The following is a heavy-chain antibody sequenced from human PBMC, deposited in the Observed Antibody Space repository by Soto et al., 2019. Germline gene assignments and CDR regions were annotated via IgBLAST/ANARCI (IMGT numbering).Heavy chain of an antibody. Sequence: QVQLVQSGAEVKKPGSSVKVSCKASGYTFISYGISWVRQAPGQGLEWMGWISAYNDYTNYAQKLQGRVTMTTETSRRIAYPKVRSPRTDDTAVYCCAREGYYAVSGSYSPPRYYGMDVWGQGTTVTVSS. V-gene: IGHV1-18*01. CDR3: AREGYYAVSGSYSPPRYYGMDV. D-gene: IGHD3-10*01. CDR2: ISAYNDYT. CDR1: GYTFISYG. J-gene: IGHJ6*02.